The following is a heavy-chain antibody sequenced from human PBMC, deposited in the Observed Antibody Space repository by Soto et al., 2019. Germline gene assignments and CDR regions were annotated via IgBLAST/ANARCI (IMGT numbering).Heavy chain of an antibody. V-gene: IGHV3-48*02. CDR2: ISSSSSTI. D-gene: IGHD5-12*01. J-gene: IGHJ4*01. Sequence: GGSLRLSCAASGFTFRSYNMNWVRLAPGKGLDWVSYISSSSSTIYYADSVKGRFTISRDNAKNSLYLQMNSLRDDDTAMYYCARGGTIAVTTIGDDWGQGTLVTVSS. CDR3: ARGGTIAVTTIGDD. CDR1: GFTFRSYN.